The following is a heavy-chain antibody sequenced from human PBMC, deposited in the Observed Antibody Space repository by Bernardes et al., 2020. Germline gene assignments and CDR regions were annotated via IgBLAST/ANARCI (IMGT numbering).Heavy chain of an antibody. CDR2: ISYDGSNR. V-gene: IGHV3-30*18. CDR1: GFSFRIYG. CDR3: AKESEDSSSWYWNFYYYYYMDV. D-gene: IGHD6-13*01. Sequence: GSTLQVFCGSFGFSFRIYGMHWVQKGPGKGLEWVDVISYDGSNRYYADSVKGRFTISRDNSKNTLYLQMNSLRAEDTAVYYCAKESEDSSSWYWNFYYYYYMDVWGKGTTVTVSS. J-gene: IGHJ6*03.